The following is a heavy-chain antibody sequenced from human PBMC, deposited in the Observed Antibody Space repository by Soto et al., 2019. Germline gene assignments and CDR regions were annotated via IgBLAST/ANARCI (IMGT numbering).Heavy chain of an antibody. CDR3: ARDGQQLAPYALDV. V-gene: IGHV3-33*01. D-gene: IGHD6-13*01. CDR2: IWYDGSNK. Sequence: QVQLVESGGGVVQPGTSLRLSCTTSGFTFSNHAMHWVRQAPGKGLEWVAQIWYDGSNKYYADSVKGRFTISRDNSRNMVDVQMNSLRVEDTAVYYCARDGQQLAPYALDVWGQGTSVTVSS. CDR1: GFTFSNHA. J-gene: IGHJ6*02.